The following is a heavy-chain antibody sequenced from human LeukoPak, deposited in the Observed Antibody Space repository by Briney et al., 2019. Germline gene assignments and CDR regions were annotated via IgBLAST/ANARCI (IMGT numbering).Heavy chain of an antibody. J-gene: IGHJ4*02. V-gene: IGHV4-59*08. CDR3: ARFGDWRSALDY. CDR1: GGSISSYY. D-gene: IGHD3-16*01. CDR2: IYHSGST. Sequence: SETLSLTCTVSGGSISSYYWSWIRQPPGKGLEWIGSIYHSGSTYYNPSLKSRVTISVDTSKNQFSLKLSSVTAADTAVYYCARFGDWRSALDYWGQGTLVTVSS.